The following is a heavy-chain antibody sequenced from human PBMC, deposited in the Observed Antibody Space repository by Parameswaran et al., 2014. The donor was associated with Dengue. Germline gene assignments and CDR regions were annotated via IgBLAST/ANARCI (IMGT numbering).Heavy chain of an antibody. J-gene: IGHJ6*02. V-gene: IGHV3-7*01. Sequence: VRQMPGKGWEWVANIKQDGSEKYYVDSVKGRFTISRDNAKNSLYLQMNSLRAEDTAVYYCARVRGYSGYAYYYYYGMDVWGQGTTVTVSS. CDR2: IKQDGSEK. D-gene: IGHD5-12*01. CDR3: ARVRGYSGYAYYYYYGMDV.